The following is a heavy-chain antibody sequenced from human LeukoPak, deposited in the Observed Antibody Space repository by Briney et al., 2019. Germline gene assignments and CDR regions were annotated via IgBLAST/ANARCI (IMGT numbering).Heavy chain of an antibody. CDR3: AHTDGITGTTGYYYGMDV. V-gene: IGHV1-69*13. CDR1: GGTFSSYA. Sequence: GASVKVSCKASGGTFSSYAISWVRQAPGQGLEWMGWISAYNGNTNYAQKFQGRVTITADESTSTAYMELSSLRSEDTAVYYCAHTDGITGTTGYYYGMDVWGQGTTVTVSS. D-gene: IGHD1-7*01. CDR2: ISAYNGNT. J-gene: IGHJ6*02.